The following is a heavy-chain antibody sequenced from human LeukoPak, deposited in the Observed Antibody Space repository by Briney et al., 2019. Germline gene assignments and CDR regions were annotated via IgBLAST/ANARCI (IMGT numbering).Heavy chain of an antibody. V-gene: IGHV1-69*13. CDR3: ARGEYCSGGSRYQHYYYYGMDV. CDR2: IIPIFGTA. D-gene: IGHD2-15*01. Sequence: SVKVSCKASGGTFSSYAISWVRQAPGQGLEWMGGIIPIFGTANYAQKFQGRVTITADESTSTAYMELSSLRSEDTAVYYCARGEYCSGGSRYQHYYYYGMDVWGQGTTVTVSS. J-gene: IGHJ6*02. CDR1: GGTFSSYA.